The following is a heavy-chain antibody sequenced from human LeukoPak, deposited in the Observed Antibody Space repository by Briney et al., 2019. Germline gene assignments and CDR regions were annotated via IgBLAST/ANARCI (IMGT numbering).Heavy chain of an antibody. CDR2: INHSGST. CDR3: ARGVSGYHYYGMDV. D-gene: IGHD6-25*01. Sequence: PSETLSLTCAVYGGSFSGYYWSWIRQPPGKGLEWIGEINHSGSTNYNPSLKSRVTISVDTSKNQFSLKLSSVTAADTAVYYCARGVSGYHYYGMDVWGQGTTVTVSS. J-gene: IGHJ6*02. V-gene: IGHV4-34*01. CDR1: GGSFSGYY.